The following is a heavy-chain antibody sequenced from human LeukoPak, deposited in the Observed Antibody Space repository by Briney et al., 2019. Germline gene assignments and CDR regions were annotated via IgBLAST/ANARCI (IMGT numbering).Heavy chain of an antibody. D-gene: IGHD3-22*01. V-gene: IGHV3-48*01. CDR3: ARGREDYDSGGYYLLFDF. Sequence: QPGGSLRLSCAASGFTFSSYSMNWVRQAPGKGLEWVSYISSSSSTIYYADSVKGRFTISRDNAKNSLYLQMNSLRAEDTALYYCARGREDYDSGGYYLLFDFWGQGTLVTVSS. CDR2: ISSSSSTI. J-gene: IGHJ4*02. CDR1: GFTFSSYS.